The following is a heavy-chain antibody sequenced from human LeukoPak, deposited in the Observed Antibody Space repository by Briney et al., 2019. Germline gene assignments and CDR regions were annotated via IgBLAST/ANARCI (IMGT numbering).Heavy chain of an antibody. CDR1: GFTFINAW. D-gene: IGHD1-26*01. CDR2: IKAKAHGGTI. J-gene: IGHJ4*02. Sequence: GGSLRLSCAASGFTFINAWMAWVRQAPGKGLEWVGRIKAKAHGGTIEYAAPVKGRFTISRDDSKNTLYLQMNSLKTEDTAVYYCTTDGVGVEGATYDNWGQGTLVTVSS. CDR3: TTDGVGVEGATYDN. V-gene: IGHV3-15*01.